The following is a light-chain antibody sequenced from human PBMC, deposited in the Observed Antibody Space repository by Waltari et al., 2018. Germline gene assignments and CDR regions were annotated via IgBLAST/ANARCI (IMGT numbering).Light chain of an antibody. CDR2: RNN. CDR3: AAWDDSLSVHVV. CDR1: SSNIGSNY. J-gene: IGLJ2*01. Sequence: QSVLTQPPSASGTPGQSVTISCSGSSSNIGSNYVYCYQQLPGTAPKLLIYRNNQRPSGVPDRFSGSKSGTSASLAISGLRSEDEADYYCAAWDDSLSVHVVFGGGTKLTVL. V-gene: IGLV1-47*01.